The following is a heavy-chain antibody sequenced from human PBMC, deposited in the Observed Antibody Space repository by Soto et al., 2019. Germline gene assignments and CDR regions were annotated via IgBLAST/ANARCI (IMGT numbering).Heavy chain of an antibody. Sequence: SETLSLTCTVSGGSISSGGYYWSWIRQHPGKGLEWIGYIYYSGSTNYNPSLKSRVTISVDTSKNQFSLKLSSVTAADTAVYYCARARALKTDAFDIWGQGTMVTVSS. CDR2: IYYSGST. CDR3: ARARALKTDAFDI. CDR1: GGSISSGGYY. J-gene: IGHJ3*02. D-gene: IGHD3-10*01. V-gene: IGHV4-61*08.